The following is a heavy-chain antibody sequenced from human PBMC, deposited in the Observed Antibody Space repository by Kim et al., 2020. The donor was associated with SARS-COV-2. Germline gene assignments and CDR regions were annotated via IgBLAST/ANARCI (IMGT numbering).Heavy chain of an antibody. D-gene: IGHD6-19*01. CDR2: VHISGKT. CDR3: ARDDSGWYNGYFFYNGLDV. CDR1: GGSISNYY. Sequence: SETLSLTCTVSGGSISNYYWTWIRRPPGKPLEWIGYVHISGKTTYNPPLHSRVTMSVDTSKNQFSLKLTSVTAADTALYFCARDDSGWYNGYFFYNGLDVWGPGTAVTVSS. V-gene: IGHV4-4*07. J-gene: IGHJ6*02.